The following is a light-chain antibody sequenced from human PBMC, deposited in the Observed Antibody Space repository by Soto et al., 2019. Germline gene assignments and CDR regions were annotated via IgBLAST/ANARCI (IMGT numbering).Light chain of an antibody. CDR3: AAWDDSLYGWV. V-gene: IGLV1-44*01. CDR1: SSNIGSNT. Sequence: QSVLTQPPSASGTPGQRVTISCSGSSSNIGSNTVNWYQQLPGTAPKLLIYSNNQRPSGVPDRLSGSKSGTSASLAISGLQSEDEAHYYCAAWDDSLYGWVFGGGTKLTVL. CDR2: SNN. J-gene: IGLJ3*02.